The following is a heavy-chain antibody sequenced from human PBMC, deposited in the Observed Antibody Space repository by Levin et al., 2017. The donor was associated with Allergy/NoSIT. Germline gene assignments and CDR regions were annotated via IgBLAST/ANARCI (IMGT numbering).Heavy chain of an antibody. CDR3: AHRPKTAMVTCCYFQH. V-gene: IGHV2-5*02. J-gene: IGHJ1*01. CDR2: IYWDDDK. CDR1: GFSLSTSGVG. Sequence: SGPTLVKPTQTLTLTCTFSGFSLSTSGVGVGWIRQPPGKALEWLALIYWDDDKRYSPSLKSRLTITKDTSKNQVVLTMTNMDPVDTATYYCAHRPKTAMVTCCYFQHWGQGTLVTVSS. D-gene: IGHD5-18*01.